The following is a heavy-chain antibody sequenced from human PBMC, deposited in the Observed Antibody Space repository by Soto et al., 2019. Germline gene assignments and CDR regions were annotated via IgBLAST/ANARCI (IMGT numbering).Heavy chain of an antibody. CDR2: ISSSSSTI. D-gene: IGHD1-1*01. CDR3: ARARTFYGMDV. CDR1: GFTFSTYS. V-gene: IGHV3-48*01. J-gene: IGHJ6*02. Sequence: GGSLRLSCAGFGFTFSTYSMNWVRQAPGKGLEWVSYISSSSSTIYYADSVKGRFTISRDNAKNSLYLQMNSLRAEDTAVYYCARARTFYGMDVWGQGTTVTVSS.